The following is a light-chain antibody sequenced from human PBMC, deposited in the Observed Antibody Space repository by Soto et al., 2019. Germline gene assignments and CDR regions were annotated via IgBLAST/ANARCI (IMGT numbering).Light chain of an antibody. CDR2: GAS. Sequence: AIQMTQSPSSLSASVGDRVTITCRASQGIRNDLGWYQQKSGKAPKLLIYGASSLQSGVPSRFSGSGSGTDFTLTISSLQPEDFATYYCQQYISYPWTFGQGTKVDI. CDR1: QGIRND. CDR3: QQYISYPWT. V-gene: IGKV1-6*01. J-gene: IGKJ1*01.